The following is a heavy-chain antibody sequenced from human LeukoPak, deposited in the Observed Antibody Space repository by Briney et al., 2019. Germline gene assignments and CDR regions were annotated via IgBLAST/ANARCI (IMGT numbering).Heavy chain of an antibody. V-gene: IGHV3-53*01. Sequence: GXTXXSNYXSWVRQAPXKGXEWVSVIYSGGSTXYADSVKGRFTISRDXSKKXLYLQMNSLRAEDTAVYYCXXXXXXGXXPXFDYXGXGXXVTVSS. CDR2: IYSGGST. CDR3: XXXXXXGXXPXFDY. CDR1: GXTXXSNY. J-gene: IGHJ4*02.